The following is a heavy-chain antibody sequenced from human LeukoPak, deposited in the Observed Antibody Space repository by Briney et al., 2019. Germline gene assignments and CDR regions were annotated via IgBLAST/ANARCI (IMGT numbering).Heavy chain of an antibody. CDR1: GYTFTRYY. CDR3: ARRGSGSYVLDY. J-gene: IGHJ4*02. V-gene: IGHV1-46*01. Sequence: ASVKVSCMASGYTFTRYYMHWVRQAPGQGLEWMGIINPSDGVIDYAQKFQDRVTMTRDTSTSTVYMELSSLRSEDTAVYYCARRGSGSYVLDYWGQGTLVTVSS. D-gene: IGHD3-10*01. CDR2: INPSDGVI.